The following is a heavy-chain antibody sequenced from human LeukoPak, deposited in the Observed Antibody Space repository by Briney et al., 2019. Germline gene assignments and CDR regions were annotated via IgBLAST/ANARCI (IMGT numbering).Heavy chain of an antibody. D-gene: IGHD6-13*01. CDR2: IFYSGRT. J-gene: IGHJ4*02. CDR1: GGSISSSTYY. Sequence: SETLSLTCTVSGGSISSSTYYWGWIRQPPGKGLEWIGSIFYSGRTYYNPSLKSRVTMSVDTSKNQFSLRLSSVNATDTAVYYCARDILATSIAAPYYWGQGTLVTVSS. CDR3: ARDILATSIAAPYY. V-gene: IGHV4-39*07.